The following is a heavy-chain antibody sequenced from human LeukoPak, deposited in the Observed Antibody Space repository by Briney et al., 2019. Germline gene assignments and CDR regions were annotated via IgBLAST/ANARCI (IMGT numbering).Heavy chain of an antibody. CDR2: ITSSGGST. Sequence: GGSLRLSCAASGFTFSGYAMSWVRQAPRKGLEWVSGITSSGGSTYYADSVKGRFAISRDNSWNTLYLQMDSLRAEDSAVYYCAKTSGGNYYDAFDIWGQGTMVTVSS. D-gene: IGHD4-23*01. V-gene: IGHV3-23*01. CDR3: AKTSGGNYYDAFDI. CDR1: GFTFSGYA. J-gene: IGHJ3*02.